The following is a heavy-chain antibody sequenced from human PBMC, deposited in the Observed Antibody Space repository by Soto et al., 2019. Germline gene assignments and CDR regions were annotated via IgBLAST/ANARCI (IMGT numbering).Heavy chain of an antibody. D-gene: IGHD1-26*01. CDR3: ARAVATVPYYYDGLDV. J-gene: IGHJ6*02. CDR2: ISGSSSTI. CDR1: GFTFSSYS. V-gene: IGHV3-48*02. Sequence: GSLRLSCEVSGFTFSSYSMNWVRQAPGKGLEWVSYISGSSSTIYYADSVKGRFTISRDNAKNSLYLQMNSLRDEDTAVYYCARAVATVPYYYDGLDVWGQGTTVTVSS.